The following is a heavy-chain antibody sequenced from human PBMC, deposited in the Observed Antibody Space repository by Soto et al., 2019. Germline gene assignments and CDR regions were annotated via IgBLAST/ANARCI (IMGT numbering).Heavy chain of an antibody. CDR3: AKDRGGITGTTWSFDY. CDR2: ISYDGSNK. CDR1: GFTFSSYG. D-gene: IGHD1-20*01. V-gene: IGHV3-30*18. J-gene: IGHJ4*02. Sequence: GGSLRLSCAASGFTFSSYGMHWVRQAPGKGLEWVAVISYDGSNKYYADSVKGRFTISRDNSKNTLYLQMNSLRAEDTAVYYCAKDRGGITGTTWSFDYWGQGTLVTVSS.